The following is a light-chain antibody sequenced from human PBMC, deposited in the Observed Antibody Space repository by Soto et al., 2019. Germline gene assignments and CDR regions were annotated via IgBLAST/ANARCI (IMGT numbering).Light chain of an antibody. J-gene: IGLJ2*01. CDR2: DVS. V-gene: IGLV2-14*01. CDR3: SSYTTSGSLV. CDR1: SSDVGGYNY. Sequence: HCALTQPASVSGSPGQSITISWTGTSSDVGGYNYVSWYQQHPGKAPKLMIYDVSNRPSGVSNRFSGSKSGNTASLTISGLQAEDEADYYCSSYTTSGSLVFGGGTKLTVL.